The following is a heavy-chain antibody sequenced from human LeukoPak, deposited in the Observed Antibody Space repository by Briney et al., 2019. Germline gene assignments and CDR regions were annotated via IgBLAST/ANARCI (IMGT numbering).Heavy chain of an antibody. D-gene: IGHD2-21*02. CDR1: GGTFSSYA. J-gene: IGHJ6*02. Sequence: SLKVSCKASGGTFSSYAISWVRQAPGQGLEWMGRIITIFGIANYAQKFQGRVTITADKSTSTAYMELSSLRSEDTAVYYCAVTGCGGDCYTYGYYYYGMDVWGQGTTVTVSS. CDR2: IITIFGIA. CDR3: AVTGCGGDCYTYGYYYYGMDV. V-gene: IGHV1-69*04.